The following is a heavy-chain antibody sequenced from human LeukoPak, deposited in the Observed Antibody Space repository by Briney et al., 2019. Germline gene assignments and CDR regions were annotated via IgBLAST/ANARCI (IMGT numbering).Heavy chain of an antibody. J-gene: IGHJ4*02. CDR2: ISYDGSNK. CDR3: AKDQDIVVVVAANLQNYYFDY. D-gene: IGHD2-15*01. V-gene: IGHV3-30*18. CDR1: GFTFSSYG. Sequence: SGGSLRLSCAASGFTFSSYGMHWVRQAPGKGLEWVAVISYDGSNKYYADSVKGRFTISRDNSKNTLYLQMNSLRAEDTAVYYCAKDQDIVVVVAANLQNYYFDYWGQGTLVTVSS.